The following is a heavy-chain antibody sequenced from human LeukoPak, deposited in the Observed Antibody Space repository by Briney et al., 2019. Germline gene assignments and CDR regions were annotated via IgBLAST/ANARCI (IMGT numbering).Heavy chain of an antibody. Sequence: GSLRLSCVVSGFTFSDFHMSWLRQPPGKGLEWIGTIYYSGSAYYNPSLKSRVTISVDTSKSQFSLKLSSVTAADTAVYYCARQAWNYFDYWGQGTLVTVSS. V-gene: IGHV4-39*01. CDR2: IYYSGSA. J-gene: IGHJ4*02. D-gene: IGHD1-1*01. CDR1: GFTFSDFH. CDR3: ARQAWNYFDY.